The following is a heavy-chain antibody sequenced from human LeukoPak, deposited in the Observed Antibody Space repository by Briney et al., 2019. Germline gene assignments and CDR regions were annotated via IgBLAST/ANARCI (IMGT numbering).Heavy chain of an antibody. V-gene: IGHV3-13*01. CDR1: GFTFSRYD. CDR3: ARVKSYRSGGLDAFDI. D-gene: IGHD6-19*01. CDR2: IDTSGDT. Sequence: GGSLRLSCAASGFTFSRYDMHWVRQATGKGLEWVSAIDTSGDTYYPGSVKGRFTISRENAKNSLYLQMNSLRAGDTAVYYCARVKSYRSGGLDAFDIWGQGTMVTVSS. J-gene: IGHJ3*02.